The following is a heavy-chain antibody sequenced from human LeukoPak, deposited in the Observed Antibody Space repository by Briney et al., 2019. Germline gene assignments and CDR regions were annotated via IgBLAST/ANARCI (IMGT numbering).Heavy chain of an antibody. CDR2: IIPIFGTA. CDR3: ARGALGSSLSYCMDV. D-gene: IGHD6-6*01. Sequence: SVKVSCKASGGTFSSYAISWVRQAPGQGLEWMGGIIPIFGTANYAQKFQGRVTITTDESTSTAYMELSSLRSEDTAVYYCARGALGSSLSYCMDVWGKGTTVTVSS. V-gene: IGHV1-69*05. J-gene: IGHJ6*03. CDR1: GGTFSSYA.